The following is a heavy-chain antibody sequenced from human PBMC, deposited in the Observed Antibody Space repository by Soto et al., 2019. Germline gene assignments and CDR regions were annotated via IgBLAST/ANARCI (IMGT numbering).Heavy chain of an antibody. D-gene: IGHD2-2*01. CDR2: IYTSGST. Sequence: SATLSLTCTFSGSSISSYYWSWIRQPAGKGLEWIGRIYTSGSTNYNPSLKSRVTMSVDTSKNQFSLKLSSVTGADTAVYYFARGGGDYCSSTSCYRSHGFDPWGQGTLVTVSS. CDR3: ARGGGDYCSSTSCYRSHGFDP. CDR1: GSSISSYY. V-gene: IGHV4-4*07. J-gene: IGHJ5*02.